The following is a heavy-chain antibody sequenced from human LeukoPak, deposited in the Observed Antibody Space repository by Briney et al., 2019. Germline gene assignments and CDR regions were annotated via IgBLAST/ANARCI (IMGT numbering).Heavy chain of an antibody. Sequence: SETLSLTCTVSGGSMSNYYWSWIRQPPGKGLEWIGYIYYSGITNYNPSLKSRVTISVDTSKNQFSLRLSSVTAADTAVYYCARVWGSHYYYYYMDVWGKGTTVTVSS. CDR3: ARVWGSHYYYYYMDV. CDR2: IYYSGIT. V-gene: IGHV4-59*08. J-gene: IGHJ6*03. CDR1: GGSMSNYY. D-gene: IGHD7-27*01.